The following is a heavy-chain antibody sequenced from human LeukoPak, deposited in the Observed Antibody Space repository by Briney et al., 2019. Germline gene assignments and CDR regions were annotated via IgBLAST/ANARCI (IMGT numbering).Heavy chain of an antibody. V-gene: IGHV1-2*02. J-gene: IGHJ3*02. CDR1: GYTXTSYG. Sequence: ASVKVSCKASGYTXTSYGISWVRQAPGQGLEWMGWINPNSGGTNYAQKFQGRVTMTRDTSISTAYMELGRLRSDDTAVYYCARGRGRVAGTVKINDAFDIWGQGTMVTVSS. CDR2: INPNSGGT. CDR3: ARGRGRVAGTVKINDAFDI. D-gene: IGHD6-19*01.